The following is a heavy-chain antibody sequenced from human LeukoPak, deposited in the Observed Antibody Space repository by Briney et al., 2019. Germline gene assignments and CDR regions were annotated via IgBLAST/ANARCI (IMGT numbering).Heavy chain of an antibody. D-gene: IGHD5-12*01. CDR3: ARDRSRGYDGDAFDI. CDR1: GGSISSYY. V-gene: IGHV4-59*01. CDR2: IYNSGST. J-gene: IGHJ3*02. Sequence: SETLSLTCTVFGGSISSYYWSWIRQPPGKGLERIGYIYNSGSTNYNPSLKSRVTISVDTSKNQFSLKLSSVTAADTAVYYCARDRSRGYDGDAFDIWGQGTMVTVSS.